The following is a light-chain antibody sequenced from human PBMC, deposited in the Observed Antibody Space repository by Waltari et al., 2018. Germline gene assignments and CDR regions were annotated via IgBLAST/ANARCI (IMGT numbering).Light chain of an antibody. V-gene: IGLV6-57*01. CDR2: EDN. Sequence: NFMLTQPLSVSESPGKTVTISCTRSSGSIATHYVQWYQQRPGSSTTAVIYEDNQRPSGFPARFSGSIYSSSNSASLTISGLKTEDEADYYCQSYDNRNHWVFGGGTKLTVL. J-gene: IGLJ3*02. CDR3: QSYDNRNHWV. CDR1: SGSIATHY.